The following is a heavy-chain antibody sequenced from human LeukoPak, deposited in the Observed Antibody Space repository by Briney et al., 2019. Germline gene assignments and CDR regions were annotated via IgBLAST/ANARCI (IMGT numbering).Heavy chain of an antibody. CDR3: AKSMTLQWRGFFDL. V-gene: IGHV3-23*01. J-gene: IGHJ2*01. D-gene: IGHD6-19*01. Sequence: GGSLRLSCAASGFTFSTYAMSWVRQAPGKGLDGSSTISDSGANTYYADSVRGRFTISRDNSKNTLYLQKNSLRVDDTAIYYCAKSMTLQWRGFFDLWGRGTHVTVSS. CDR1: GFTFSTYA. CDR2: ISDSGANT.